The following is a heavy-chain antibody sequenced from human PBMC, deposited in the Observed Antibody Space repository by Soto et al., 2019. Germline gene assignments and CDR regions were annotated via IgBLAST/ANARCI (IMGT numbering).Heavy chain of an antibody. J-gene: IGHJ4*02. CDR2: ISHDGSNK. Sequence: QVQLVESGGGVVQPGRSLRLSCAASGFTFSSYAMHWVRQAPGKGLEWVAVISHDGSNKYYADSVKGRFTISRDNSKNTLYLQMNSLRAEDTAVYYCARSNYDILNGYPQYYFDYWGQGTLVTVSS. D-gene: IGHD3-9*01. CDR1: GFTFSSYA. V-gene: IGHV3-30-3*01. CDR3: ARSNYDILNGYPQYYFDY.